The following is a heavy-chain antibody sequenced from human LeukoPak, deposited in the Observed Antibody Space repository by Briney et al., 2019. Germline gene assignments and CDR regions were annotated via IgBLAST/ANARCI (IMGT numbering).Heavy chain of an antibody. Sequence: GASVKVSCKASGYTFTGYYMHWVRQAPGQGLEWMGRINPNSGGTNYAQKFQGRVTMTRDTSISTAYMELSRLRSDDTAVYYCARTRPSRPVFDYWGQGTLVTVSS. D-gene: IGHD1-14*01. CDR2: INPNSGGT. CDR1: GYTFTGYY. J-gene: IGHJ4*02. V-gene: IGHV1-2*06. CDR3: ARTRPSRPVFDY.